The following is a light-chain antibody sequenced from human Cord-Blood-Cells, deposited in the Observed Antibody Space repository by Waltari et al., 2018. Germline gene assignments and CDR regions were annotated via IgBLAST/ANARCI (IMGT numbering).Light chain of an antibody. V-gene: IGLV3-1*01. CDR3: QACDSNTASVV. J-gene: IGLJ2*01. Sequence: SYELTQPPSVSVSPGQTASITCSGDKLGDKYACWYQQKPGQSPVLVIYQDSKRPSGIPERFSGSNSGNTATLTISGTQAMDEADYYCQACDSNTASVVFGGGTKLTVL. CDR2: QDS. CDR1: KLGDKY.